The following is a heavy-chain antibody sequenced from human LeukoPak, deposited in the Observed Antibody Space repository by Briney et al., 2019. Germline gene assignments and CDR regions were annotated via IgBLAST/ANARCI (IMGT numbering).Heavy chain of an antibody. CDR1: GYTFTSYW. CDR2: IYPGDSDT. V-gene: IGHV5-51*01. J-gene: IGHJ6*02. Sequence: GASVKVSCKASGYTFTSYWIGWVRQMPGKGLEWMGIIYPGDSDTRYSPSFQGQVTISADKSISTAYLQWSSLKASDTAMYYCARIGSGWYGGHYYYGMDVWGQGTTVTVSS. CDR3: ARIGSGWYGGHYYYGMDV. D-gene: IGHD6-19*01.